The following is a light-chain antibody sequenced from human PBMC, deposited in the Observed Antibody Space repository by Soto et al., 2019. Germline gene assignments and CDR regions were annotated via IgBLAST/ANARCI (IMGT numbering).Light chain of an antibody. CDR3: TSYTSTTTRV. CDR2: EVT. CDR1: SSDVGAYNY. Sequence: QSVLTQPASVSGSPGQSITISCTGTSSDVGAYNYVSWYQQHPGKVPKLIIYEVTNRPSGVSDRFSASKSDNTASLTISRLQAEDVADYYCTSYTSTTTRVFGTGTKLTVL. V-gene: IGLV2-14*01. J-gene: IGLJ1*01.